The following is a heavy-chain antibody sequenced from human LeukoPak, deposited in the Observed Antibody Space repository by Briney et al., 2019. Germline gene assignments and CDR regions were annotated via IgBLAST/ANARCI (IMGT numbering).Heavy chain of an antibody. Sequence: GGSLKLSCAASGFTFSGSAMHWVRQASGKGLEWVGRIRSKANSYATAYAASVKGRFTISRDDSKNTAYLQMNSLKTEDTAVYYCKAAGTTGTDYWGQGTLVTVSS. J-gene: IGHJ4*02. CDR3: KAAGTTGTDY. CDR2: IRSKANSYAT. D-gene: IGHD6-13*01. V-gene: IGHV3-73*01. CDR1: GFTFSGSA.